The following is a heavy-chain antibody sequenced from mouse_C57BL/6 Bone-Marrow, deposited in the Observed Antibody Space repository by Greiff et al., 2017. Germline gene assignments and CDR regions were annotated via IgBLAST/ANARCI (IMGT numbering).Heavy chain of an antibody. CDR1: GYTFTNYW. CDR3: ARSIYYYGSSFFDY. J-gene: IGHJ2*01. D-gene: IGHD1-1*01. V-gene: IGHV1-63*01. Sequence: QVQLQQSGAELVRPGTSVKMSCKASGYTFTNYWIGWAKQRPGHGLEWIGDIYPGGGYTNYNEKFKGKATLTADKSSSTAYMQFSSLTSEDSAIYYCARSIYYYGSSFFDYWGQGITLTVSS. CDR2: IYPGGGYT.